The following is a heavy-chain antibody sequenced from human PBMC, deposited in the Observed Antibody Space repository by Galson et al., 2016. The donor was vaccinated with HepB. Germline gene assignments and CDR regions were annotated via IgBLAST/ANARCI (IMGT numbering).Heavy chain of an antibody. J-gene: IGHJ6*04. D-gene: IGHD3-10*01. CDR3: ARIGRDITMIQGVTKFHYYGMDV. CDR1: GYTFTSYN. V-gene: IGHV1-46*03. Sequence: SVKVSCKASGYTFTSYNMHWVRQAPGQGLEWMGTINPSVSSITYAQKFQGRVTMTGDTSTSTVYMELSSLKADDTAVYYCARIGRDITMIQGVTKFHYYGMDVWGKGTTVTVSS. CDR2: INPSVSSI.